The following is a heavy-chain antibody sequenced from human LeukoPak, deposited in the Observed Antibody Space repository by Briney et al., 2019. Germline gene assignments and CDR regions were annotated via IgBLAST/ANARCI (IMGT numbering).Heavy chain of an antibody. Sequence: GGSLRLSCAVSGFTFNSYDMHWVRQAPGKGLEWLAVISSDGSNKIYADSVKGRFAVSRDNSRDTLYLQMNSLRAEDTAVFYCAKVFAGSWGYTYDHYFDYWGQGTLVTVSS. CDR2: ISSDGSNK. V-gene: IGHV3-30*18. J-gene: IGHJ4*02. D-gene: IGHD5-18*01. CDR3: AKVFAGSWGYTYDHYFDY. CDR1: GFTFNSYD.